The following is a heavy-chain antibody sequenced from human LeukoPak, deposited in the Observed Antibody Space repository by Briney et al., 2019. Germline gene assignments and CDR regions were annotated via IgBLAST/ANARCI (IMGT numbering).Heavy chain of an antibody. Sequence: GESLRLSCTASGFTFSTYSMNWVRQTPGKGLEWVSYISSSRTIHYADSVKGRFTISRDNAKNSLYLQMNSLRAEDTAVYYCAKDYYPWGSGYDYKRYFDYWGQGTLVTVSS. J-gene: IGHJ4*02. CDR1: GFTFSTYS. V-gene: IGHV3-48*01. D-gene: IGHD3-22*01. CDR3: AKDYYPWGSGYDYKRYFDY. CDR2: ISSSRTI.